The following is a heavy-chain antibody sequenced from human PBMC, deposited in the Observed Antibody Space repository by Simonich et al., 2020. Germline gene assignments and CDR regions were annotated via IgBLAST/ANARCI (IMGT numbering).Heavy chain of an antibody. Sequence: GGGLVKPGGSLRLSCAASGFPFSSYSMNWVRQAQGKGLEWVSTISSSSSYIYYADSVKGRFTISRDNAKNSMYLQMKSLRAEDTAVYYCARDTSYYGSGSYYFDYWGQGTLVTVSS. CDR1: GFPFSSYS. CDR2: ISSSSSYI. D-gene: IGHD3-10*01. J-gene: IGHJ4*02. V-gene: IGHV3-21*01. CDR3: ARDTSYYGSGSYYFDY.